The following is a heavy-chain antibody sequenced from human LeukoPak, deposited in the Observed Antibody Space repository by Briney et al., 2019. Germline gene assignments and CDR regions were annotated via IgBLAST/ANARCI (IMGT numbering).Heavy chain of an antibody. J-gene: IGHJ4*02. CDR1: GFTFSSYG. Sequence: GGSLRLSCAASGFTFSSYGMHWVRQVPGKGLEWVAFIRYDGSNKYYADSVKGRFTISRDNSKNTLYLQMNSLRAEDTAVYYCAKQYCGGDCYEGYFDYWGQGTLVTVSS. D-gene: IGHD2-21*01. CDR2: IRYDGSNK. CDR3: AKQYCGGDCYEGYFDY. V-gene: IGHV3-30*02.